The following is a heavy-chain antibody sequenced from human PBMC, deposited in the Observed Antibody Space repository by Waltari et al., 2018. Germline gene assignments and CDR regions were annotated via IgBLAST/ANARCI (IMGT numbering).Heavy chain of an antibody. Sequence: QVQLQESGQGLVKPSGTLSLTCAVSGDSICGISWWRWVRQSPEKGLEWIGQVYHSGKTHYNPSLQSRVTISVDKPKNQFSLNLNSVTAADTAVYYCAGDRAIGLFFDYWGRGTLVTVSS. D-gene: IGHD2-2*01. CDR3: AGDRAIGLFFDY. J-gene: IGHJ4*02. V-gene: IGHV4-4*02. CDR2: VYHSGKT. CDR1: GDSICGISW.